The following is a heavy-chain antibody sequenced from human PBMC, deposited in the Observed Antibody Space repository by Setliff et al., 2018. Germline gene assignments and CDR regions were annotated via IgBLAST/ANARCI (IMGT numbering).Heavy chain of an antibody. CDR1: GFTFSNYS. J-gene: IGHJ4*02. Sequence: GGSLRLSCEASGFTFSNYSMNWVRQAPGKGLEWVASITSGSSNIWYADSVKGRFTISRDNAKNSLYMQMNSLRAEDTAVYYCANWPGTPTMTTFFGPLDYWGQGTLVTVSS. D-gene: IGHD4-17*01. CDR3: ANWPGTPTMTTFFGPLDY. V-gene: IGHV3-21*04. CDR2: ITSGSSNI.